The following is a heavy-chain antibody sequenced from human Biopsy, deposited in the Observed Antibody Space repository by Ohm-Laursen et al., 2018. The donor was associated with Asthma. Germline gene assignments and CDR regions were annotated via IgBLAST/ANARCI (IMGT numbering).Heavy chain of an antibody. D-gene: IGHD3-3*01. Sequence: SLRLSCAASGFVFRSHAMHWVRQAPGKGLEWVAVVSYDGGVVHYADSMKGRLTISRDNAKSMLYLQMNRLRTDDTAVYFCAKRRGYSDLTDFDHWGQGALVTVSS. CDR2: VSYDGGVV. CDR3: AKRRGYSDLTDFDH. V-gene: IGHV3-30*18. CDR1: GFVFRSHA. J-gene: IGHJ4*02.